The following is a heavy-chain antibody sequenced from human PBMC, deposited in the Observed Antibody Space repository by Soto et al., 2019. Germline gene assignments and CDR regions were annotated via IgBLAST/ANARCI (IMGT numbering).Heavy chain of an antibody. V-gene: IGHV3-30-3*01. CDR1: GFTFSSYA. CDR3: ASPFIWWSGGTCYDIDY. D-gene: IGHD2-15*01. Sequence: QVQLVESGGGVVQPGRSLRLSCAASGFTFSSYAMHWVRQAPGKGLEWVAVISYDGSNKYYADSVKGRFTISRDNSKNTLYLHMNSLRAEDTAVYYCASPFIWWSGGTCYDIDYWGQGTLVTVSS. CDR2: ISYDGSNK. J-gene: IGHJ4*02.